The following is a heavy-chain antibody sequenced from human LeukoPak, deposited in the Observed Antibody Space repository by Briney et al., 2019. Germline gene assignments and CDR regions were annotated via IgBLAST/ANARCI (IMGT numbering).Heavy chain of an antibody. CDR2: IHPEGNEK. J-gene: IGHJ4*02. V-gene: IGHV3-7*04. Sequence: QPGGSLRLSCAASGFKFSNYWMSWVRQAPGRGLEWVANIHPEGNEKYHVESVKGRFTISRDNAKSSLFLQMNGLRAEDTAVYYCARGDAFSGDHWGQGTLVTVSS. CDR1: GFKFSNYW. CDR3: ARGDAFSGDH.